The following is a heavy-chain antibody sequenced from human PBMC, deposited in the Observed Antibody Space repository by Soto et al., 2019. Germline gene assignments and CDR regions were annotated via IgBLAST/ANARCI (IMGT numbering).Heavy chain of an antibody. V-gene: IGHV4-59*01. J-gene: IGHJ5*02. CDR2: IYYAGTT. CDR3: ARYCSGGSCYLDP. CDR1: GGSISSYY. D-gene: IGHD2-15*01. Sequence: TLSLTCTVSGGSISSYYWSWIRQPPGKGLEFIGCIYYAGTTTYNPSLKSRVTISVDTSKNQFSLKLSSVTAADTAVYYCARYCSGGSCYLDPWGQGTLVTVS.